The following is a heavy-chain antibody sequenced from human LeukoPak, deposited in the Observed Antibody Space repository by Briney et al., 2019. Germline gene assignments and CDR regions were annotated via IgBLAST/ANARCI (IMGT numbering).Heavy chain of an antibody. CDR2: ISTSSNI. J-gene: IGHJ4*02. Sequence: GGSLRLSCAASGFSFTDYTINWVRQAPGKGLEWVSSISTSSNIYYADSVKGRFTVSRDNAKNSVYLQTNSLRAEDTAVYYCARDRSYVGFDYWGQGTLVTVSS. CDR1: GFSFTDYT. D-gene: IGHD4-23*01. V-gene: IGHV3-69-1*01. CDR3: ARDRSYVGFDY.